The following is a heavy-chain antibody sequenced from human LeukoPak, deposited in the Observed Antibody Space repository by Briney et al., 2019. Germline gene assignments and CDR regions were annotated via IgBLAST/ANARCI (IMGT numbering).Heavy chain of an antibody. J-gene: IGHJ4*02. Sequence: GGSLRLSCAASGFIFDDYTMHWVRQAPGKGLEWVSLISWDGGITHYADSVKGRFTISRDNSKNSLYLQMNSLRAEDTAVYYCARDQGLLWFGELLSYFDYWGQGTLVTVSS. D-gene: IGHD3-10*01. CDR2: ISWDGGIT. CDR3: ARDQGLLWFGELLSYFDY. V-gene: IGHV3-43*01. CDR1: GFIFDDYT.